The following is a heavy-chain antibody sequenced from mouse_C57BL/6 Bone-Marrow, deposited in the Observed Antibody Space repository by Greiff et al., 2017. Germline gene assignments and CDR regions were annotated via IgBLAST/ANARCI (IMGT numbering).Heavy chain of an antibody. CDR1: GFTFSSYG. J-gene: IGHJ3*01. Sequence: EVMLVESGGDLVKPGGSLKLSCAASGFTFSSYGMSWVRQTPDKRLEWVATISSGGSYTYYPDSVKGRLTLSRDNAKNTLYLQMSKLKSEDTALYYCAILSPFAYWGQGTLVTVSA. CDR2: ISSGGSYT. D-gene: IGHD6-2*01. V-gene: IGHV5-6*02. CDR3: AILSPFAY.